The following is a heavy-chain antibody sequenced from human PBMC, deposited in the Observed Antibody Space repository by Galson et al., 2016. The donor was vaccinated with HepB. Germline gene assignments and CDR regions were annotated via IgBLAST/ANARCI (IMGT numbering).Heavy chain of an antibody. V-gene: IGHV4-4*02. Sequence: SEILSLTCAVSGVSISSSDWWSWVRQPPGQGLEWIGQIFHSGRVNYTPSLASRVTISKDTSNNQFSLRLTSVTAADTALYYCARQYWGGPSDYWGQGTLVIVSS. CDR1: GVSISSSDW. D-gene: IGHD2/OR15-2a*01. CDR2: IFHSGRV. CDR3: ARQYWGGPSDY. J-gene: IGHJ4*02.